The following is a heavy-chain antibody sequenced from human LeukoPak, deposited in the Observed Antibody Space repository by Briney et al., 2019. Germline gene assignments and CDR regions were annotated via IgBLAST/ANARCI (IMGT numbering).Heavy chain of an antibody. V-gene: IGHV3-21*01. CDR2: ISSSSSYI. D-gene: IGHD6-6*01. Sequence: GGSLRLSCAASGFTFSSCSMNWVRQAPGKGLEWVSSISSSSSYIYYADSVKGRFTISRDNAKNSLYLQMNSLRAEDTAVYYCARGSLASEYSSRDYYYGMDVWGQGTTVTVSS. CDR3: ARGSLASEYSSRDYYYGMDV. CDR1: GFTFSSCS. J-gene: IGHJ6*02.